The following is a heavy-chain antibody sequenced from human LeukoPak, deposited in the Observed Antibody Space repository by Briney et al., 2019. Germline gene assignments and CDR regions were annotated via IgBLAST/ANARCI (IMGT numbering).Heavy chain of an antibody. Sequence: PGGSLRLSCAASGFTFSSYGMSWVRQAPGKGLEWVSAISGSGGSTYYADSVKGRFTISRDNSKNTLYLQMNSLRAEDTAVYYCAATYGSGSRGDAFDIWGQGTMVTVSS. J-gene: IGHJ3*02. D-gene: IGHD3-10*01. CDR1: GFTFSSYG. V-gene: IGHV3-23*01. CDR3: AATYGSGSRGDAFDI. CDR2: ISGSGGST.